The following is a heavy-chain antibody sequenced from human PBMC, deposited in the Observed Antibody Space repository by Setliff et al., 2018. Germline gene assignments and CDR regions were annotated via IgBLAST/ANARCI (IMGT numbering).Heavy chain of an antibody. Sequence: SETLSLTCTVSGGSISSGSYYWSWIRQPAGKGLEWIGRIYTSGSTNYNPSLKSRVTISVDTSKNQFSLKLSSVTAADPAVYYCASEGGPEADAFDIWGQGTMVTVSS. CDR3: ASEGGPEADAFDI. D-gene: IGHD2-15*01. J-gene: IGHJ3*02. CDR2: IYTSGST. V-gene: IGHV4-61*02. CDR1: GGSISSGSYY.